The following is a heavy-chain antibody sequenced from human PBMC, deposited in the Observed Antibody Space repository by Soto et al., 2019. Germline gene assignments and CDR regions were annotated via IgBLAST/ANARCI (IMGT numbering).Heavy chain of an antibody. D-gene: IGHD3-10*01. Sequence: SETLSLTCAVNGGSFREYYWSWLRQPPGKGLEWIGVINQSGTTHYNPSLKRRINISIDTSKNQFSLNLTSVTAADTATYYCARDIITVIGGEIYYYFGMDVWGQGTTVTVSS. CDR2: INQSGTT. CDR3: ARDIITVIGGEIYYYFGMDV. V-gene: IGHV4-34*01. J-gene: IGHJ6*02. CDR1: GGSFREYY.